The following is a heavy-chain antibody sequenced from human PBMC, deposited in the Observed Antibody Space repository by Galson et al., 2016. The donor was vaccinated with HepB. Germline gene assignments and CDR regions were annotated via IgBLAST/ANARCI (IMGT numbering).Heavy chain of an antibody. V-gene: IGHV3-30-3*01. Sequence: SLRLSCAASGFTFGSYWMSWVRQAPGKGLEWVAVISHDGSNKYFAGSVKGRFTISRDNPKNTLYLQMNSLRAEDTAVYYCARDHLEYSFSGSYYNAWGSPDYWGQGTLVTVSS. CDR1: GFTFGSYW. CDR3: ARDHLEYSFSGSYYNAWGSPDY. CDR2: ISHDGSNK. D-gene: IGHD3-10*01. J-gene: IGHJ4*02.